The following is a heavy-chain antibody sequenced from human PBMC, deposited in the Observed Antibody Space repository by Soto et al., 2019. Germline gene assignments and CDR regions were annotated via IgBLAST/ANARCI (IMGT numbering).Heavy chain of an antibody. CDR3: ARPRTNGVAYRGRMSNWFDP. J-gene: IGHJ5*02. CDR1: GGSISSSSYY. Sequence: PSETLSLTCTVSGGSISSSSYYWGWIRQPPGKGLEWIGSIYYSGSTYYNPSLKSRVTISVDTSKNQFSLKLSSVTAADTAVYYCARPRTNGVAYRGRMSNWFDPWGQGTLVTVSS. V-gene: IGHV4-39*01. D-gene: IGHD2-8*01. CDR2: IYYSGST.